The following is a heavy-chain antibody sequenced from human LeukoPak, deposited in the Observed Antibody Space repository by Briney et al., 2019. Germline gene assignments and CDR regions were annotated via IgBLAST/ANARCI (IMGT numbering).Heavy chain of an antibody. J-gene: IGHJ6*03. CDR3: ARGTPLLWFGELLYHFYMDV. CDR1: GASITSYY. CDR2: IYYSGST. Sequence: SETLSLTCTVSGASITSYYWSWIRQPPGKGLEWIGYIYYSGSTSYNPSLRSRVTISVDTSKNHLSLKLSSVTAADTAVYYCARGTPLLWFGELLYHFYMDVWGKGTTVTVSS. V-gene: IGHV4-59*01. D-gene: IGHD3-10*01.